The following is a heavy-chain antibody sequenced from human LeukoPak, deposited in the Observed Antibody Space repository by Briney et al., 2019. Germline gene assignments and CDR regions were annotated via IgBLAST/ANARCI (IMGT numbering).Heavy chain of an antibody. CDR2: VSYDGSSR. CDR1: GFTFSSHG. J-gene: IGHJ4*02. V-gene: IGHV3-30*03. Sequence: GGSLRLSCAASGFTFSSHGMHWVRQAQGQGLEREAVVSYDGSSRYYADSVKGRFTISRDNSKNTLYLQMNSLRAEDTAVYYCAAYCGGDCYGGLDYWGQGTLVTVSS. D-gene: IGHD2-21*02. CDR3: AAYCGGDCYGGLDY.